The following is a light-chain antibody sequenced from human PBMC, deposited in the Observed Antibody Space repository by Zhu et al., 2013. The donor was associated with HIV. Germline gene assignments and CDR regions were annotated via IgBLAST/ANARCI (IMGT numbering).Light chain of an antibody. CDR1: QSVSSNY. J-gene: IGKJ4*01. Sequence: EIVLTQSPGTLSLSPGERATLSCRATQSVSSNYLAWYQQKPGQAPRLLIYGASSRATGIPDRFSGSGSGTDFTLTITGLEPEDFAVYYCQQYGSSPLTFGG. V-gene: IGKV3-20*01. CDR3: QQYGSSPLT. CDR2: GAS.